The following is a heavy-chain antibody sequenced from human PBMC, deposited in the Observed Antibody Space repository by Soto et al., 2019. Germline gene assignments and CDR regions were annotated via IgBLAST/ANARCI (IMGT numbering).Heavy chain of an antibody. Sequence: QVQLVESGGGVVQPGRSLRLSCAASGFTFSSYGMHWVRQAPGKGLEWVAVIWYDGSNKYYADSVKGRFTISRDNSKNTLYLQMNRLRAEDTAVYYCARGRVPAAMSFDYWGQGTLVTVSS. CDR1: GFTFSSYG. CDR2: IWYDGSNK. D-gene: IGHD2-2*01. J-gene: IGHJ4*02. V-gene: IGHV3-33*01. CDR3: ARGRVPAAMSFDY.